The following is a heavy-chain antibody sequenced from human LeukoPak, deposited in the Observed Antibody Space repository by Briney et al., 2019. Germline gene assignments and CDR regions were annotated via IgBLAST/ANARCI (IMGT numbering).Heavy chain of an antibody. CDR2: ISAFNGNT. D-gene: IGHD3-22*01. V-gene: IGHV1-18*01. J-gene: IGHJ4*02. CDR3: ARGYQTSYYDRSGYLTCFDY. CDR1: GYTFTSYG. Sequence: GASVKVSCKASGYTFTSYGITWVRQAPGQGLEWMGWISAFNGNTNYAQKFQGRVTMTTDTSTKIAYMELRSLRSDDTAVYYCARGYQTSYYDRSGYLTCFDYWGQGTLVTVSS.